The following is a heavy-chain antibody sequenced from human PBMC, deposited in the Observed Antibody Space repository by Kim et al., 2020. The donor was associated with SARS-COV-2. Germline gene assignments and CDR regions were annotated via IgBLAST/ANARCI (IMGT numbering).Heavy chain of an antibody. CDR3: AKGERREWLLRLEYFQH. CDR1: GFTFSSYG. D-gene: IGHD3-3*01. Sequence: GGSLTLSCAASGFTFSSYGMHWVRQAPGKGLEWVAVISYDGSNKYYADSVKGRFTISRDNSKNTLYLQMNSLRAEDTAVYYCAKGERREWLLRLEYFQH. J-gene: IGHJ1*01. CDR2: ISYDGSNK. V-gene: IGHV3-30*18.